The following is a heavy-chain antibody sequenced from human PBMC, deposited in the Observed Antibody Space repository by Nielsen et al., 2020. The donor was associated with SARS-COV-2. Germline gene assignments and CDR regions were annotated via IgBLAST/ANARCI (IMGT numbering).Heavy chain of an antibody. V-gene: IGHV3-49*04. CDR2: IRSKTYGETT. Sequence: GESLKISCTPSGFTFGDFAITWVRQAPGKGLEWLGVIRSKTYGETTEYAASVKGRFIISRDDSKGIAYLQMNSLKTEDTAVYYCTRDRYRQSVILWLHWGQGTLVTVSS. D-gene: IGHD3-10*01. CDR1: GFTFGDFA. J-gene: IGHJ4*02. CDR3: TRDRYRQSVILWLH.